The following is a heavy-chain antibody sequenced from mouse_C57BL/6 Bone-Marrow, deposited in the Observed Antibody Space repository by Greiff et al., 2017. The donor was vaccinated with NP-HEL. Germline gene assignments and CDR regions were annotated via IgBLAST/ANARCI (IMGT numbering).Heavy chain of an antibody. J-gene: IGHJ4*01. V-gene: IGHV1-52*01. CDR1: GYTFTSYW. D-gene: IGHD1-1*01. Sequence: VQLQQPGAELVRPGSSVKLSCKASGYTFTSYWMHWVKQRPIQGLEWIGNIDPSDSETHYNQKFKDKATLTVDKSSSTAYMQLSSLTSEDSAVYYCARQNTTVGAMDYWGQGTSLTVSS. CDR2: IDPSDSET. CDR3: ARQNTTVGAMDY.